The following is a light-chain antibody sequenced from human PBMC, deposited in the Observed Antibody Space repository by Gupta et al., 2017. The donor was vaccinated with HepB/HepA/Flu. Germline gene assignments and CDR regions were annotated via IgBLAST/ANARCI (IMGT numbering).Light chain of an antibody. Sequence: EIVLTQSPATLSLSPGERVTLSCRTSQSVSSYLAWYQQKPGQAPRLLIYDTSNRATGIPARFSGSGSGTEFTLTITSREPEDFAVYYCQHRHYCPITFGRGTKMDIK. J-gene: IGKJ4*01. CDR2: DTS. CDR3: QHRHYCPIT. V-gene: IGKV3-11*01. CDR1: QSVSSY.